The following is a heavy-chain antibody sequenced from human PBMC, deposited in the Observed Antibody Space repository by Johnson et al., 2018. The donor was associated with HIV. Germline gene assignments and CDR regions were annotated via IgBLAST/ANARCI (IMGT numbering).Heavy chain of an antibody. CDR1: GFTFSSYG. Sequence: QMQLVESGGGVVQPGGSLRLSSAASGFTFSSYGMHWVSPAPGKGLEWVAFIRFDGSHKYYADSVKGRFTISRDNSKNTLYLQMNSLRVEDTAVYYCARELRLLTDAFDIWGQGTMVTVSS. D-gene: IGHD5-18*01. CDR2: IRFDGSHK. CDR3: ARELRLLTDAFDI. V-gene: IGHV3-30*02. J-gene: IGHJ3*02.